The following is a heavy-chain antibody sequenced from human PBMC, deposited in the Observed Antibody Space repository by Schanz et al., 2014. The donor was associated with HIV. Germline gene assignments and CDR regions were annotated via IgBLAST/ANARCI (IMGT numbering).Heavy chain of an antibody. D-gene: IGHD5-18*01. CDR3: ARGITGNSYGFDY. CDR2: ISWNSGSI. CDR1: GFTFDDYA. Sequence: VQLVESGGGLVQPGRPLRLSCAASGFTFDDYAMHWVRQVPGKGLEWVSGISWNSGSIGYADSVKGRFTISRDNAKNSLNLQLKSLRAEDTAVYYCARGITGNSYGFDYWGQGALVSVSS. J-gene: IGHJ4*02. V-gene: IGHV3-9*01.